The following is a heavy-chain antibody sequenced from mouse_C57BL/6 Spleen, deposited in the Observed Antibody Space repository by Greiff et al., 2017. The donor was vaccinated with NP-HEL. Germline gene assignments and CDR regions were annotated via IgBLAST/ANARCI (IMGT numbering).Heavy chain of an antibody. J-gene: IGHJ4*01. CDR2: IYPGSGST. D-gene: IGHD1-1*01. CDR3: ASIYYYGSNYAMDY. Sequence: QVHVKQPGAELVKPGASVKMSCKASGYTFTSYWITWVKQRPGQGLEWIGDIYPGSGSTNYNEKFKSKATLTVDTSSSTAYMQLSSLTSEDSAVYYCASIYYYGSNYAMDYWGQGTSVTVSS. V-gene: IGHV1-55*01. CDR1: GYTFTSYW.